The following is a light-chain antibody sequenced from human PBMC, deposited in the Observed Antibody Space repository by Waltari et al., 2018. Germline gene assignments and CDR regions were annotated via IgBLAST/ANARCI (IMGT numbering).Light chain of an antibody. V-gene: IGKV3-20*01. CDR1: QSVSRI. CDR3: QHYVSLPAT. Sequence: EIVLTQSPGTLFLSPGEGATLSCRASQSVSRILAWYHQKPGQAPRPLIYGASRRATGIPDRFSGSGSGTDFSLTISRLEPDDSAVYFCQHYVSLPATFGQGTKVEIK. J-gene: IGKJ1*01. CDR2: GAS.